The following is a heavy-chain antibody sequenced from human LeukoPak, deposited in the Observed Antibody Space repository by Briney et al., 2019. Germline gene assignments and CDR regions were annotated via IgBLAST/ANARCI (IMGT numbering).Heavy chain of an antibody. CDR2: ISWNSGII. D-gene: IGHD5-18*01. V-gene: IGHV3-9*01. Sequence: SLRLSCAASGFTFDDYAMHWVRQAPGKGLEWVSGISWNSGIIGYADSVKGRFTISRDNAKNSLYLQMNSLRAEDTAVYYCARDRDSYGKRPLDAFDIWGQGTMVTVSS. J-gene: IGHJ3*02. CDR3: ARDRDSYGKRPLDAFDI. CDR1: GFTFDDYA.